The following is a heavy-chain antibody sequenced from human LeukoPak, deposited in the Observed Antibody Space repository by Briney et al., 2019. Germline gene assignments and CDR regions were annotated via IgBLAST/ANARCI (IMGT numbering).Heavy chain of an antibody. CDR1: GFTFSSYA. CDR3: ARVIVGASGDYFDY. J-gene: IGHJ4*02. CDR2: ISYDGSNK. Sequence: PGRSLRLSCAASGFTFSSYAMHWARQAPGKGLEWVAVISYDGSNKYYADSVKGRFTISRDNSKNTLYLQMNNLRAEDTAVYYCARVIVGASGDYFDYWGQGTLVTVSS. D-gene: IGHD1-26*01. V-gene: IGHV3-30*01.